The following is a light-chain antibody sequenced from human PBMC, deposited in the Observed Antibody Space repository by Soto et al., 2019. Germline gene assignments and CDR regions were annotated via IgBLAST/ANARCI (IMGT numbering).Light chain of an antibody. CDR3: CSFAGSSTW. Sequence: QSSLTQPASLSGSPGQSITISCTGTSSDVGTYKPVSWYQQHPGKAPKVIIYGDSKRPSGVSNRFSGSKSGNTASLTISGLQAEDEADYYCCSFAGSSTWFGGGTRSPS. J-gene: IGLJ3*02. V-gene: IGLV2-23*01. CDR1: SSDVGTYKP. CDR2: GDS.